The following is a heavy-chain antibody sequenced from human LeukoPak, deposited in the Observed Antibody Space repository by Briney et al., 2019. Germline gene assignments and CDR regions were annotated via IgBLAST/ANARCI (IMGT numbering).Heavy chain of an antibody. CDR1: GYSISSGYY. D-gene: IGHD5-18*01. V-gene: IGHV4-38-2*02. CDR3: ARGGDTAMNY. CDR2: IYHSGST. J-gene: IGHJ4*02. Sequence: SETLSLTCTVSGYSISSGYYWGWIRQPPGKGLEWIGSIYHSGSTYYNPSLKSRVTISVDTSKNQFSLKLSSVTAADTAVYYCARGGDTAMNYWGQGTLVTVSS.